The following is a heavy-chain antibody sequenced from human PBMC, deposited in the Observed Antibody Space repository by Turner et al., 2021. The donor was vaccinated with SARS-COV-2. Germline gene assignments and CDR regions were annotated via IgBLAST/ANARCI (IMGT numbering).Heavy chain of an antibody. J-gene: IGHJ4*02. V-gene: IGHV3-23*01. CDR3: AKADRIMIVVVITLFDY. D-gene: IGHD3-22*01. CDR2: ISGSGGST. Sequence: EVQLLESGGGLLQPGGSLRPSCAASGFTFSSYSMSWVRQAPGKGLEWVSAISGSGGSTYYADSVKGRFTISRDNSKNTLYLQMNSLRAEDTAVYYCAKADRIMIVVVITLFDYWGQGTLVTVSS. CDR1: GFTFSSYS.